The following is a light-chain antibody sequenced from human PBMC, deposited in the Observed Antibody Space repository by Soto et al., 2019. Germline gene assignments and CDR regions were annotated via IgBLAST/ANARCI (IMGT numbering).Light chain of an antibody. CDR2: DAS. CDR3: QQYGSSDPIT. J-gene: IGKJ5*01. V-gene: IGKV3-11*01. CDR1: QSVSGY. Sequence: EIVLTQSPATLSLSPGERATLSCRASQSVSGYLAWYQQKPGQAPRLLIYDASSRAKGIPARFTGSGSGTDFSLTISSLEPEDFALYYCQQYGSSDPITFGQGTRLEI.